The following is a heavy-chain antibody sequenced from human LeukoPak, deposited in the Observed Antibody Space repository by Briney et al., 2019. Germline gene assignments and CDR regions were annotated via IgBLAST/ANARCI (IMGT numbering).Heavy chain of an antibody. CDR1: GDSISSSSSY. CDR2: IYYRGST. J-gene: IGHJ1*01. D-gene: IGHD3-22*01. V-gene: IGHV4-39*01. CDR3: ARRRYYDSTGYLD. Sequence: PSETLSLTCTISGDSISSSSSYWGWIRRPPGKGLEWIGDIYYRGSTYYNPSLKSRVSISIDTSNNQFSLTLNSVTAADTALYFCARRRYYDSTGYLDWGQGTLVTVSS.